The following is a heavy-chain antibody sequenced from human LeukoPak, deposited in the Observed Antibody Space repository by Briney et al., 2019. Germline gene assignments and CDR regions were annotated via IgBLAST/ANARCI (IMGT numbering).Heavy chain of an antibody. CDR1: GGSISSSSFY. J-gene: IGHJ3*02. CDR3: ARGYRDAFDI. CDR2: SYYSGST. V-gene: IGHV4-39*01. Sequence: SETLSLTCTVSGGSISSSSFYWGWIRQPPGKGLEWIGSSYYSGSTYYNPSLKSRVTISVDKSKNQFSLKLSSVTAADTAVYYCARGYRDAFDIWGQGTMVTVSS. D-gene: IGHD1-1*01.